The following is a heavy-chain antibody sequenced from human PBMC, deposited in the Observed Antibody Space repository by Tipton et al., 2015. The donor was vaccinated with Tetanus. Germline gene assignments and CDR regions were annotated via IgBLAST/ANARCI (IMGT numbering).Heavy chain of an antibody. Sequence: SLRLSCAASGFTFSSYAMSWVRQAPGKGLEWVSTISGSGGSTYYADSVKGRFTISRDNSKNTLYLQMNSLRAEDTAVYYCAKNYGDSDCYYYGMDVWGQGTTVTVSS. V-gene: IGHV3-23*01. CDR1: GFTFSSYA. J-gene: IGHJ6*02. CDR3: AKNYGDSDCYYYGMDV. D-gene: IGHD4-17*01. CDR2: ISGSGGST.